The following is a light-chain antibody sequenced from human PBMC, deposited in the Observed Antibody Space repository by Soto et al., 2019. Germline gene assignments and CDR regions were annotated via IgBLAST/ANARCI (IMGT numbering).Light chain of an antibody. CDR1: QSVTT. CDR2: DAS. Sequence: EIVLTQSPGTLSLSPGERATLSCRASQSVTTIAWYQQRPGQAPRLLIYDASTRAAGIPDRFSGSGSGTDFTLTISSLEPEDFAVYYCQQRSNWPPLTFGGGTKVEIK. CDR3: QQRSNWPPLT. V-gene: IGKV3-11*01. J-gene: IGKJ4*01.